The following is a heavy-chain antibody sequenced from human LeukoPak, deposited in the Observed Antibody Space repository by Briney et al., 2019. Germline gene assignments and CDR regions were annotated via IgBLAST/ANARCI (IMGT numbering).Heavy chain of an antibody. D-gene: IGHD1-26*01. J-gene: IGHJ3*02. Sequence: GASVKVSCKVSGYTLTELSMHWARQAPGKGLEWMGGFDPEDGETIYAQKFQGRVTMTEDTSTDTAYMELSSLRSEDTAVYYCATGTGRRWELQTDAFDIWGQGTMVTVSS. V-gene: IGHV1-24*01. CDR3: ATGTGRRWELQTDAFDI. CDR2: FDPEDGET. CDR1: GYTLTELS.